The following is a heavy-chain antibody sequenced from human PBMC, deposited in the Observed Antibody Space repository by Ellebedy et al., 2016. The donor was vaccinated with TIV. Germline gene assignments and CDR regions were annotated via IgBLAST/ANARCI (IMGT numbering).Heavy chain of an antibody. CDR3: ARVRSVYYYMDV. CDR2: IIIDSTAK. CDR1: TFNLDGYT. Sequence: GESLKISCEVSTFNLDGYTMNWVRQAPRRGLEWVSSIIIDSTAKYYADSVKGRFTISRDNAKKSWYLQMSSLTAEDTAVYYCARVRSVYYYMDVWGKGTTVTVSS. D-gene: IGHD2-8*01. V-gene: IGHV3-48*04. J-gene: IGHJ6*03.